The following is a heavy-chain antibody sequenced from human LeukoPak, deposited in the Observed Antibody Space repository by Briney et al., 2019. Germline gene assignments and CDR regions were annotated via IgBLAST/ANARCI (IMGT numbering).Heavy chain of an antibody. V-gene: IGHV4-34*01. D-gene: IGHD5-18*01. CDR1: GGSFSGYY. J-gene: IGHJ4*02. CDR3: ARGARGPGPIQPVDPHLANNFDC. Sequence: PSETLSLTCAVYGGSFSGYYWSWIRQPPGKGLEWIGEINHSGSTNYNPSLKSRVTISVDTSKNQFSLKLSSVTAADTAVYYCARGARGPGPIQPVDPHLANNFDCWGQGTLVTVSS. CDR2: INHSGST.